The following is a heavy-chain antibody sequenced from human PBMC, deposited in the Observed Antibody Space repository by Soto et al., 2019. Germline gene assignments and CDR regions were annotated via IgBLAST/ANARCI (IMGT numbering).Heavy chain of an antibody. V-gene: IGHV1-8*02. CDR2: INPNTGYT. CDR1: GYTFTSYY. D-gene: IGHD3-16*02. CDR3: VRGRVMITFGVVIVIDY. J-gene: IGHJ4*02. Sequence: ASVKVSCKASGYTFTSYYINWVRQAAGQGLEWMGWINPNTGYTDYAQKFQDRVTMTGNTSITTAYMELSGLRSEDTAVYYCVRGRVMITFGVVIVIDYWGQGSPVTVLL.